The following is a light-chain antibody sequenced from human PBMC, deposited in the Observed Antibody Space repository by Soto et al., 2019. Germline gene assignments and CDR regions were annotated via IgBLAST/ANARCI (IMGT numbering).Light chain of an antibody. CDR1: SSDVGGYNY. CDR2: EVS. V-gene: IGLV2-14*01. J-gene: IGLJ3*02. CDR3: TSYTSDNTRV. Sequence: QSLLTQPASVSGSPGQSITISCTGTSSDVGGYNYVSWYQHHPGKAPKLMIYEVSNRPSGVSNRFSGSKSGNTASLTISGLQADDEAHYYCTSYTSDNTRVFGGGTKLTVL.